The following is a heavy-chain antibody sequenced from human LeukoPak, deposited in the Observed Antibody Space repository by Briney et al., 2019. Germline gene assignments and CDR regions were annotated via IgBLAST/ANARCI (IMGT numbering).Heavy chain of an antibody. CDR3: ATQDIAVVVAATFGY. CDR2: ISGSGGST. V-gene: IGHV3-23*01. Sequence: GGSLRLSCAASGFTFSSYGMSWVRQAPGKGLEWVSAISGSGGSTYYADSVKGRFTISRDNSKNTLYLQMNSLRAEDTAVYYCATQDIAVVVAATFGYWGQGTLVTVSS. D-gene: IGHD2-15*01. J-gene: IGHJ4*02. CDR1: GFTFSSYG.